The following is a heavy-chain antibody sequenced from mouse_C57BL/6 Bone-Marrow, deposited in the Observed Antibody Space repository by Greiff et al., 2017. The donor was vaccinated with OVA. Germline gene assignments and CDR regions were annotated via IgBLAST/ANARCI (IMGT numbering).Heavy chain of an antibody. V-gene: IGHV1-54*01. D-gene: IGHD3-3*01. CDR1: GYAFTNYL. J-gene: IGHJ3*01. Sequence: QVQLQQSGAELVRPGTSVKVSCKASGYAFTNYLLEWVKQRPGQGLEWIGVINPGSGGTNYNEKFKGKATLTADKSSSTAYMQLSSLTSEDSAVYFCARNLGAYWGQGTLVTASA. CDR3: ARNLGAY. CDR2: INPGSGGT.